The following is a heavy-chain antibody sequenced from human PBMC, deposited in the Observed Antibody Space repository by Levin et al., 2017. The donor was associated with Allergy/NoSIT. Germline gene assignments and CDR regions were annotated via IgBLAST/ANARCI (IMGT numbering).Heavy chain of an antibody. CDR3: ARESPGQGKNWFDP. Sequence: GESLKISCAASGFTVSSNYMSWVRQAPGKGLEWVSVIYSGGSTYYADSVKGRFTISRDNSKNTLYLQMNSLRAEDTAVYYCARESPGQGKNWFDPWGQGTLVTVSS. CDR1: GFTVSSNY. V-gene: IGHV3-53*01. J-gene: IGHJ5*02. CDR2: IYSGGST. D-gene: IGHD2-8*02.